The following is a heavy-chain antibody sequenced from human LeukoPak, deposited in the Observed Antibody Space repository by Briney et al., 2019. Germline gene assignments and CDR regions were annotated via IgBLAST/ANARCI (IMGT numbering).Heavy chain of an antibody. CDR2: VNTDETTI. V-gene: IGHV3-74*01. CDR3: ARGDYGYSPLDY. Sequence: GGSLRLSCAGSGFTFSTYWMHWVRQAPGKGLVWVSRVNTDETTINYADSVKGRFTISRDNARNTLYLQMNSLRAEDTAVYYCARGDYGYSPLDYWGQGTLVSVSS. J-gene: IGHJ4*02. CDR1: GFTFSTYW. D-gene: IGHD5-18*01.